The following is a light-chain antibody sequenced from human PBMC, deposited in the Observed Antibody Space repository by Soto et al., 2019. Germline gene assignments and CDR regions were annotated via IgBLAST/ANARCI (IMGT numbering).Light chain of an antibody. Sequence: ALTQPASVSGSPGQSITISCTGTSSDVGGYNYVSWYQQHPGKAPKLMIYEVSNRPSGVSNRFSGSKSGNTASLTISGLQAEDEADYYCSSYTSSSTPDVFGTGTKVTVL. J-gene: IGLJ1*01. CDR2: EVS. V-gene: IGLV2-14*01. CDR3: SSYTSSSTPDV. CDR1: SSDVGGYNY.